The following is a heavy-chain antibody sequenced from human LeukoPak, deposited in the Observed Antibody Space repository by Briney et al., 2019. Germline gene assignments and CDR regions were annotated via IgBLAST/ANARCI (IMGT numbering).Heavy chain of an antibody. CDR1: AYTFTGYY. CDR3: ARGYSGYLNPYYYMDV. J-gene: IGHJ6*03. V-gene: IGHV1-2*02. CDR2: INPNSGGT. Sequence: ASAKVCCKASAYTFTGYYMHWVRKAPGQGREWMGWINPNSGGTNYAQKFQGRVTMTRDTSISTAYMELSRLRSDDTAVYYCARGYSGYLNPYYYMDVWGKGTTVTVSS. D-gene: IGHD5-12*01.